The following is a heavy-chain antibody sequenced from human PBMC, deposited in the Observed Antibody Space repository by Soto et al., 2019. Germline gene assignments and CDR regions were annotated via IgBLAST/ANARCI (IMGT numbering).Heavy chain of an antibody. CDR3: ARGFSAGKGSPPDY. V-gene: IGHV3-23*01. D-gene: IGHD3-10*01. Sequence: PGGSLRLSCAGSGFSFIKYAMSWVRQAPGKGLEWVSGLSGSGGSTSSADSVKGRFAISRDNSRNTLYLQMNSLRDGDTAIYYCARGFSAGKGSPPDYWGQGTLVTVSS. CDR1: GFSFIKYA. CDR2: LSGSGGST. J-gene: IGHJ4*02.